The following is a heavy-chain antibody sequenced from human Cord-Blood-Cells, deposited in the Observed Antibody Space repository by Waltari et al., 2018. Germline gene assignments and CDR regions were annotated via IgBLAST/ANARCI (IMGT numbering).Heavy chain of an antibody. D-gene: IGHD3-22*01. CDR3: ARCDSSGYKEAFDI. CDR2: INHSGST. J-gene: IGHJ3*02. V-gene: IGHV4-34*01. Sequence: QVQLQPWGAGLLKPSATLSLTCAVYGGSFRGYYWSWVCQPPGKGLEWIGEINHSGSTNYNPSLKSRVTISVDTSKNQFSLKLSSVTAADTAVYYCARCDSSGYKEAFDIWGQGTMVTVSS. CDR1: GGSFRGYY.